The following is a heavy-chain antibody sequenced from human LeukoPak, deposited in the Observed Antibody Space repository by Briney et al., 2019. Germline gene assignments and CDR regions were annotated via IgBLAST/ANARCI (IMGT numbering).Heavy chain of an antibody. CDR2: FDPEDGET. V-gene: IGHV1-24*01. D-gene: IGHD3-22*01. J-gene: IGHJ5*02. Sequence: ASVKVSCKVSGYTLTELSMHWVRQAPGKGLEWMGGFDPEDGETIYAQKFQGRVTMTEDTSTGTAYMELSSLRSEDTAVYYCATAPGYYDSSGYLYNWFDPWGQGTLVTVSS. CDR1: GYTLTELS. CDR3: ATAPGYYDSSGYLYNWFDP.